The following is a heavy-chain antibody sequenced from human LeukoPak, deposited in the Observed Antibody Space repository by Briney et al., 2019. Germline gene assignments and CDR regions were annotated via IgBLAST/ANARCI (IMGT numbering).Heavy chain of an antibody. Sequence: GGSLRHTCAASAFTFSSYGMHWVRQAPGKGLEWVAFIRYDGSNKYYADSVKGRFTISRDNSKNTLYLQMNSLRAEDTAMYYCAKDLRAVVIGSPLDYWGQGILVTVSS. CDR1: AFTFSSYG. CDR3: AKDLRAVVIGSPLDY. V-gene: IGHV3-30*02. CDR2: IRYDGSNK. J-gene: IGHJ4*02. D-gene: IGHD2-2*01.